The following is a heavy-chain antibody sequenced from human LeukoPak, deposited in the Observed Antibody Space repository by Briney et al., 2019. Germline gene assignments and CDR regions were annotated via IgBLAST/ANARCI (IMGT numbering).Heavy chain of an antibody. D-gene: IGHD3-10*01. J-gene: IGHJ4*02. CDR2: ISVYNGNT. Sequence: ASVKVSCKASGYTFSSNAISWVRQAPGQGLEWMGWISVYNGNTNYAQKLQGRVTMTTDTSTSTAYMELRSLRSDNTAVYYCARGDMVRGVINYFDYWGQGTLVTVSS. CDR1: GYTFSSNA. V-gene: IGHV1-18*01. CDR3: ARGDMVRGVINYFDY.